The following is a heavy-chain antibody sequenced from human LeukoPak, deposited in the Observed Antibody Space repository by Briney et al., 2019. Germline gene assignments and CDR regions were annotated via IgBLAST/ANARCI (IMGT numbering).Heavy chain of an antibody. CDR2: VYNSGTT. Sequence: SETLSLTCSVSGASVSDYYCNWLRQPPGKGLEWIGYVYNSGTTNYTPSLRSRVPISGDTSKNQCSLKLNSVPAADTAVYYCARVRLSSGYSNWGQGTLVTVSS. CDR3: ARVRLSSGYSN. V-gene: IGHV4-59*02. D-gene: IGHD3-22*01. J-gene: IGHJ4*02. CDR1: GASVSDYY.